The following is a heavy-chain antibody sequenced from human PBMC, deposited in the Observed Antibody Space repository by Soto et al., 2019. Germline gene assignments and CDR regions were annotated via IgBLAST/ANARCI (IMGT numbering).Heavy chain of an antibody. V-gene: IGHV3-30*18. Sequence: QVQLVESGGGVVQPGRSLRLSCAVSGFTFSSYGMHWVRQAPGRGLEWVGTISYDGSKKNYADSVKGRFTISRDNSKNTLYLQMSSLTVEDTAVYYCAKTMVAGDYRLDYFDYWGQGTLVTVSS. CDR3: AKTMVAGDYRLDYFDY. CDR1: GFTFSSYG. CDR2: ISYDGSKK. J-gene: IGHJ4*02. D-gene: IGHD4-17*01.